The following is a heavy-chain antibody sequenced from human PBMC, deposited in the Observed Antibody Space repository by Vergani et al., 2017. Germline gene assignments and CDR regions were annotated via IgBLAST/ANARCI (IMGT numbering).Heavy chain of an antibody. D-gene: IGHD2-2*01. CDR2: IIPILGTA. Sequence: QVQLVQSGAEVKKPGSSVKVSCKASGGTFSSYAISWVRQAPGQGLEWMGRIIPILGTANYAQKFQGRVTITADESTSTAYRELSSLRSEDTAVYYCARGYKLLSNAFDIWGQGTMVTVSS. CDR1: GGTFSSYA. J-gene: IGHJ3*02. CDR3: ARGYKLLSNAFDI. V-gene: IGHV1-69*11.